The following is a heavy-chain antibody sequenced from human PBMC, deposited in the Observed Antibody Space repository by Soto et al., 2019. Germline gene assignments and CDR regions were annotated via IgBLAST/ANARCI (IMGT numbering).Heavy chain of an antibody. CDR1: GYTFTSYF. Sequence: QVQLVQSGAEVKKPGASVKVSCKASGYTFTSYFIHCLLQAPGQGLEWMGIINPSYGTTTYAQNLQGKLTVTRDPSTSPVYMELSSLRYEDTAVYYCARVSCSGGSCYSIDSWGQGTLVPVS. CDR2: INPSYGTT. V-gene: IGHV1-46*03. D-gene: IGHD2-15*01. CDR3: ARVSCSGGSCYSIDS. J-gene: IGHJ4*02.